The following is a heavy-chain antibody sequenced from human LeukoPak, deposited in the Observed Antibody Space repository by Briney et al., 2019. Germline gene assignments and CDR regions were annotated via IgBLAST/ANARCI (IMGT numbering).Heavy chain of an antibody. CDR3: ARTGGRTKYYMDV. CDR1: GGSISSYY. Sequence: SETLSLTCSVSGGSISSYYWSWIRQPPGKGLEWIGHIYTSGSTNYNPSLKSRVTVSIDTSKNQFSLKLSSVTDADTAVYYCARTGGRTKYYMDVWGKGTTVTVSS. J-gene: IGHJ6*03. CDR2: IYTSGST. D-gene: IGHD1-14*01. V-gene: IGHV4-4*09.